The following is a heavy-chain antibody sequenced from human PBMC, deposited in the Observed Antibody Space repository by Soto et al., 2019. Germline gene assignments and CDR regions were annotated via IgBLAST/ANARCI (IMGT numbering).Heavy chain of an antibody. CDR3: ARGVGIAVAGTPFDY. D-gene: IGHD6-19*01. J-gene: IGHJ4*02. Sequence: SETLSLTCAVYGGSFSGYYWSWIRQPPGKGLEWIGEINHSGSTNYNPSLKSRVTISVDTSKNQFSLKLSSVTAADTAVYYCARGVGIAVAGTPFDYWGQGTLVTVSS. CDR1: GGSFSGYY. V-gene: IGHV4-34*01. CDR2: INHSGST.